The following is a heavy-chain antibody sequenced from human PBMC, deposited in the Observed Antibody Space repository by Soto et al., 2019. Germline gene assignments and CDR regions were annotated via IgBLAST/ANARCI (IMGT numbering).Heavy chain of an antibody. D-gene: IGHD1-26*01. CDR3: ASSSGNNYGVGTNYYFDY. CDR2: IIPIFGTA. CDR1: GGTFSTYS. Sequence: QVQLVQSGAEVKKPGSSVKVSCKPSGGTFSTYSIVWVRQAPGEGLEWMGGIIPIFGTANYAQKFQDRVTITADKSTNTAFMELSSPKSEDTAMYYCASSSGNNYGVGTNYYFDYWGQGTLVTVSS. V-gene: IGHV1-69*06. J-gene: IGHJ4*02.